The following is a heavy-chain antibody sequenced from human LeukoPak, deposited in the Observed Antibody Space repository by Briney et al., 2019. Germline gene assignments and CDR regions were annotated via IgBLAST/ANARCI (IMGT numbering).Heavy chain of an antibody. CDR2: VWYDGSNE. V-gene: IGHV3-30*02. CDR1: GFVFSNYG. Sequence: GGSLRLSCQTSGFVFSNYGMHWVRQAPGKGLEWVAFVWYDGSNEYYADSVKGRFTISRDNSRNTLYLRMNSLRAEDTGVYSCAKDSNSGYVSVGPDYWGLGTLVTVSS. J-gene: IGHJ4*02. D-gene: IGHD3-22*01. CDR3: AKDSNSGYVSVGPDY.